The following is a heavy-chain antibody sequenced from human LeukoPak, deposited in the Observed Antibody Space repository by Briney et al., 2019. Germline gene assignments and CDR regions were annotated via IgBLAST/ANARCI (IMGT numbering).Heavy chain of an antibody. Sequence: GKSLRLSCVASGSTFSTYGMHWVRQAPGKGLEWVGVMSYDGRNEHYSDSVKGRFTISRDNSKNTLYLQMNSLRAEDSAVYYCVNSLDGTGWWDFDCWGQGTLVTVSS. D-gene: IGHD6-19*01. CDR2: MSYDGRNE. V-gene: IGHV3-30*18. CDR3: VNSLDGTGWWDFDC. J-gene: IGHJ4*02. CDR1: GSTFSTYG.